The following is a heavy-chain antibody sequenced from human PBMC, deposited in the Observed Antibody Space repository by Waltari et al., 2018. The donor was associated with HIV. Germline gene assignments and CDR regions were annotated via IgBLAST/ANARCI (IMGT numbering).Heavy chain of an antibody. CDR1: GFTFSNFS. CDR2: FWSDGAEI. J-gene: IGHJ4*02. V-gene: IGHV3-33*01. Sequence: QVQLVESGGGVVQPGTSLTLSCAVSGFTFSNFSLHWVRQSPGKRLEWLAVFWSDGAEISYADSVKGRFTISKDSSQKTLYLHLTSLRAEDTALYYCARGYSSSRWIPLYHWGRGTLVTVSS. CDR3: ARGYSSSRWIPLYH. D-gene: IGHD6-6*01.